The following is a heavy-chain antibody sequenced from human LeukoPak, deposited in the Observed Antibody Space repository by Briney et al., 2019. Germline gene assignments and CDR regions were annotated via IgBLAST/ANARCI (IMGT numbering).Heavy chain of an antibody. Sequence: GESLKISCTGSGYSLTSYWIGWVRQMPGKGLEWMGIIYPGDSDTRYSPSFQGQVTISADKSISTAYLQWSSLKASDTAMYYCARRSVDTAMENDAFDIWGQGTMVTVSS. D-gene: IGHD5-18*01. CDR3: ARRSVDTAMENDAFDI. CDR1: GYSLTSYW. CDR2: IYPGDSDT. J-gene: IGHJ3*02. V-gene: IGHV5-51*01.